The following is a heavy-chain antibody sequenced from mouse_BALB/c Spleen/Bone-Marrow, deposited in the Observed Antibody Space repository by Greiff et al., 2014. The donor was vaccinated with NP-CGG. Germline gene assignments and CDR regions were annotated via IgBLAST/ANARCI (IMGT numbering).Heavy chain of an antibody. V-gene: IGHV5-17*02. CDR1: GFTSSSFG. J-gene: IGHJ1*01. CDR3: ARGGNWDDFDV. Sequence: DVKLVESGGGLVQPGGSRKLSCAASGFTSSSFGMHWVRQAPERGLEWVAYISSGSTSIFYSDTVRGRFTISRGNPKNTLFLQMTSLTSEDTAMYYCARGGNWDDFDVWGAGTTVTVSS. CDR2: ISSGSTSI. D-gene: IGHD4-1*01.